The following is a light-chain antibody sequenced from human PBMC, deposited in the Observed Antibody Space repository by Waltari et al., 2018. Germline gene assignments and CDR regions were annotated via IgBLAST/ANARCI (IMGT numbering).Light chain of an antibody. V-gene: IGLV1-44*01. CDR1: SSNIGRNS. CDR3: AAWDDSLTGLWV. Sequence: QSVLTQPPSASGTPGQRVTISCSGSSSNIGRNSVNWYQQFPGTAPKPLIYTNIQRPSGVPDRFSGSKSGTSASLAISGLRSEDEADYYCAAWDDSLTGLWVFGGGTKLTVL. CDR2: TNI. J-gene: IGLJ3*02.